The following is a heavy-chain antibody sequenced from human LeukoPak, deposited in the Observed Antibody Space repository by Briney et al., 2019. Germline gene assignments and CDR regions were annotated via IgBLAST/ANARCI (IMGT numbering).Heavy chain of an antibody. D-gene: IGHD3-22*01. J-gene: IGHJ4*02. Sequence: ASVKVSCKASGGTLSSYALNWVRQAPGQGLEWIGRIIPIFAIVNYAQNFQGRVTITADKSTNTAYMEQSSLRFEDTALYYCARADSSGYSLDENFDYWGQGTLVTVSS. V-gene: IGHV1-69*04. CDR2: IIPIFAIV. CDR3: ARADSSGYSLDENFDY. CDR1: GGTLSSYA.